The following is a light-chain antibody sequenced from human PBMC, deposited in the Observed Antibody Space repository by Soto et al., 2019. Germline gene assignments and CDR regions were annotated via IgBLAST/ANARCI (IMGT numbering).Light chain of an antibody. V-gene: IGKV3-11*01. CDR2: DAL. CDR3: QQRSNWPPVT. CDR1: QSVDWY. J-gene: IGKJ3*01. Sequence: EIVLTQSPATLYLSPGDRATLSCRASQSVDWYVACFQQKPGQAPRLLIYDALKRATGTPDRFSGSGSGTDFTLTISRLEPEDFAVYYCQQRSNWPPVTFGPGTKVDIK.